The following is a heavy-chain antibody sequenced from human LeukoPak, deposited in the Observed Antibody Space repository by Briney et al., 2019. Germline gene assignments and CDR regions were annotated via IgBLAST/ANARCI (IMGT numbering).Heavy chain of an antibody. CDR3: ARDSDILTGYSRWFDP. Sequence: SETLSLTCTVSGGSISGSNYYWGWIRQPPGKGLEWIGVVYYSGSTYYSSSFKSRVTISVDTSKNKFSLKLSPVTAADTAVYYCARDSDILTGYSRWFDPWGQGTLVTVSS. J-gene: IGHJ5*02. CDR1: GGSISGSNYY. D-gene: IGHD3-9*01. CDR2: VYYSGST. V-gene: IGHV4-39*07.